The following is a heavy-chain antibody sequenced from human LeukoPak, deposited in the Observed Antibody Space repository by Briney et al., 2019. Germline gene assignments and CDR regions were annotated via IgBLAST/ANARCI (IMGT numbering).Heavy chain of an antibody. J-gene: IGHJ3*02. CDR3: ARGLRKVSPDAFDI. D-gene: IGHD1-14*01. Sequence: PGGSLRLSCAASGFTFSSYWMSWVRQAPGKGLEWVAVISYDGSNKYYADSVKGRFTISRDNSKNTLYLQMNSLRAEDTAVYYCARGLRKVSPDAFDIWGQGTMVTVSS. CDR2: ISYDGSNK. V-gene: IGHV3-30-3*01. CDR1: GFTFSSYW.